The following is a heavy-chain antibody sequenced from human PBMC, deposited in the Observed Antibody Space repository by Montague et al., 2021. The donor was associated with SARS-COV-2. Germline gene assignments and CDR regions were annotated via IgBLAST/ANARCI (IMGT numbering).Heavy chain of an antibody. J-gene: IGHJ4*02. Sequence: YRSLSCAGSGFPLSDFYINLFRQAPGEGLEWLSFITGTNNGIRYSDSVKGRFTVSRDNAHSSVYLHLDSLTAEDTAVYYCARSLFYGSGGYFDFWGQGTLVAVSS. CDR3: ARSLFYGSGGYFDF. D-gene: IGHD3-10*01. CDR2: ITGTNNGI. CDR1: GFPLSDFY. V-gene: IGHV3-11*03.